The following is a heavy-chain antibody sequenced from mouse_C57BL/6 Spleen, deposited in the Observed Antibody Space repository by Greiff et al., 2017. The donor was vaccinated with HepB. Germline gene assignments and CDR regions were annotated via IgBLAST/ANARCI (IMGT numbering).Heavy chain of an antibody. CDR2: IDPSDSYT. CDR3: ARWTTVVARAMDY. Sequence: QVQLQQSGAELVRPGTSVKLSCKASGYTFTSYWMHWVKQRPGQGLEWIGVIDPSDSYTNYNQKFKGKATLTVDTSSSTAYMQLSSLTSEDSAVYYCARWTTVVARAMDYWGQGTSVTVSS. CDR1: GYTFTSYW. J-gene: IGHJ4*01. V-gene: IGHV1-59*01. D-gene: IGHD1-1*01.